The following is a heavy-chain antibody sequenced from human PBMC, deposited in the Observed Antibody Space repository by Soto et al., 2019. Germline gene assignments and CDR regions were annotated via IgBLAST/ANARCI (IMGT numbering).Heavy chain of an antibody. CDR1: GFTFSSYS. Sequence: GGSLRLSCAASGFTFSSYSMNWVRQAPGKGLEWVSYISSSSSTIYYADSVKGRFTISRDNAKNSLYLQMNSLRDEDTAVYYCARVIRVATINGWFDPWGQGTLVTVSS. CDR3: ARVIRVATINGWFDP. CDR2: ISSSSSTI. J-gene: IGHJ5*02. D-gene: IGHD5-12*01. V-gene: IGHV3-48*02.